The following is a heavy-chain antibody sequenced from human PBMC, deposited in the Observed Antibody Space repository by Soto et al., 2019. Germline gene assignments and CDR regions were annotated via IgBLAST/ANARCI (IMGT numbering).Heavy chain of an antibody. CDR2: INHSGST. CDR1: GGSFSGYY. V-gene: IGHV4-34*01. Sequence: SETLSLTCAVYGGSFSGYYWSWIRQPPGKGLEWIGEINHSGSTNYNPSLKSRVTISVDTSKNQFSLKLSSVTAADTAVYCCASGIEEVPAAMTTGSAPGVKGTLVPVSS. D-gene: IGHD2-2*01. J-gene: IGHJ5*02. CDR3: ASGIEEVPAAMTTGSAP.